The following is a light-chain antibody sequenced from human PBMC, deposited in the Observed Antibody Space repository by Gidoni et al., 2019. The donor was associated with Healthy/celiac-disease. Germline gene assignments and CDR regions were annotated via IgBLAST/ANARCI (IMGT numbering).Light chain of an antibody. CDR2: AAS. CDR3: QQSYSTPPT. Sequence: DIQSTQSPSSLSASVGDRVTITCRASQSMSSSLNWYQQQPGKAPKLLIYAASSVQSGVPSRFSGSGSGTDSTLTISRLQPEDFATYYWQQSYSTPPTFGGGTKVEIK. CDR1: QSMSSS. J-gene: IGKJ4*01. V-gene: IGKV1-39*01.